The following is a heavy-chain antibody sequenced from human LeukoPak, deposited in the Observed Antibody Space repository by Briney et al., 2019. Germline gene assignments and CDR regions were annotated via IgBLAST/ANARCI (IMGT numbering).Heavy chain of an antibody. D-gene: IGHD6-13*01. CDR3: ARANSSSWYPTAYYFDY. J-gene: IGHJ4*02. Sequence: SETLSLTCTVSGGSISSYYWSGIRQPAGKGLEWIGRIYTSGSTNYNPSLKSRVTMSVDTSKNQFSLKLSSVTAADTAVYYCARANSSSWYPTAYYFDYWGQGTLVTVSS. V-gene: IGHV4-4*07. CDR1: GGSISSYY. CDR2: IYTSGST.